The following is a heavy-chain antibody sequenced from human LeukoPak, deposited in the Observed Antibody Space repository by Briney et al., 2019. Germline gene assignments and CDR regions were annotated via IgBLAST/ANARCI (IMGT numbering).Heavy chain of an antibody. J-gene: IGHJ4*02. V-gene: IGHV3-21*04. D-gene: IGHD1-26*01. CDR3: VRDRGTYRPIDY. CDR2: ISYTGTYI. CDR1: AFSLNAYN. Sequence: GGSLRLSCAASAFSLNAYNMNWVRQAPGKGLEWVSSISYTGTYIYYADSVKGRFTISRDNAQNSLYLQMNSLRAEDTAIYYCVRDRGTYRPIDYWGQGILVTVSS.